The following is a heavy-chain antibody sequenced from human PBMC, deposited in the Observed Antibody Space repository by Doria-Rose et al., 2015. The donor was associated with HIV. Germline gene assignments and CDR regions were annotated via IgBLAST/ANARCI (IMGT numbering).Heavy chain of an antibody. Sequence: ESGPVLVKPTETLTLTCTVSGVSLSSPGMGVSWIRQPPGKALEWLANNFSDDERSYNTSLKSRLTISRGTSKSQVVLTMTDMDPVGTATYYCARIKSSRWYHKYYFDFWGQGTLVIVSA. CDR1: GVSLSSPGMG. D-gene: IGHD6-13*01. J-gene: IGHJ4*02. V-gene: IGHV2-26*01. CDR3: ARIKSSRWYHKYYFDF. CDR2: NFSDDER.